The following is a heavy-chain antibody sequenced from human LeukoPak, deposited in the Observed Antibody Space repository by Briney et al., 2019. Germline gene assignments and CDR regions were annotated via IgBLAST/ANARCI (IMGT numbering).Heavy chain of an antibody. D-gene: IGHD6-13*01. V-gene: IGHV1-46*01. CDR2: INPNGGST. J-gene: IGHJ4*02. Sequence: ASVKVSCKASGYTFTSYYMHWVRQAPGQGLEWMGIINPNGGSTSYAQKFQGRVTMTRDTSTSTVYMELSSLRSEDTAVYYCATTGYSSSWYDLAHEEFFDYWGQGTLVTVSS. CDR1: GYTFTSYY. CDR3: ATTGYSSSWYDLAHEEFFDY.